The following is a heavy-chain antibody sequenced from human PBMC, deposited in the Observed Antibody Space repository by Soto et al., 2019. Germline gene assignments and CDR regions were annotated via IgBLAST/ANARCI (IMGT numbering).Heavy chain of an antibody. Sequence: PSETLSLTCAVYGGSFSGYYWSWIRQPPGKGLEWIGEINHSGSTNYNPSLKSRVTISVDTSKNQFSLKLSSVTAADTAVYYCARAKQLVQNYYGMDVWGQGTTVTVSS. D-gene: IGHD6-6*01. J-gene: IGHJ6*02. V-gene: IGHV4-34*01. CDR3: ARAKQLVQNYYGMDV. CDR1: GGSFSGYY. CDR2: INHSGST.